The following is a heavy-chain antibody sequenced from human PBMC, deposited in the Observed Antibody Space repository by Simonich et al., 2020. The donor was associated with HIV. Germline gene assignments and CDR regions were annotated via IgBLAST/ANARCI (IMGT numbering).Heavy chain of an antibody. CDR3: AREDFGDYGGKHFDY. J-gene: IGHJ4*02. V-gene: IGHV1-69*13. Sequence: QVQLVQSGAEVKKPGSSVKVSCKASGGTFSSYAISWGRQAPGQGLEWMGRFIPIFGTSNYAQKCQGRVTITVDESPSTAYMELNSLTSEDTAIYYCAREDFGDYGGKHFDYWGQGTLVTVSS. CDR1: GGTFSSYA. CDR2: FIPIFGTS. D-gene: IGHD4-17*01.